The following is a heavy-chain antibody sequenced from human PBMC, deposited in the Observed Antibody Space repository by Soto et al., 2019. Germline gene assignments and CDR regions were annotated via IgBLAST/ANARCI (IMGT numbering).Heavy chain of an antibody. CDR3: AHSEMVRGVLFDY. V-gene: IGHV2-5*02. CDR1: WFSPSTSWGG. D-gene: IGHD3-10*01. CDR2: IYWDDDK. Sequence: GPSLVKPPQNLPLTLTLSWFSPSTSWGGVGWNRPPPGKVLEWLALIYWDDDKRYSPSLKSRLTITKDTSKNQVVLTMTNMDPVDTATYYCAHSEMVRGVLFDYWGQGTLVTVSS. J-gene: IGHJ4*02.